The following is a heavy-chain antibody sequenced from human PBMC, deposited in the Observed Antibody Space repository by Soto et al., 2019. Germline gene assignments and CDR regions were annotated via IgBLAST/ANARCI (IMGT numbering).Heavy chain of an antibody. CDR2: ISSSSSTI. J-gene: IGHJ6*03. CDR3: ARDNRIAARKTYYYYMDV. D-gene: IGHD6-6*01. Sequence: EVQLVESGGGLVQPGGSLRLSCAASGFTFSSYSMNWVRQAPGKGLEWVSYISSSSSTIYYADSVKGRFTISRDNAKNSLYLQMNSLRAEDTAVYYCARDNRIAARKTYYYYMDVWGKGTPVTVSS. V-gene: IGHV3-48*01. CDR1: GFTFSSYS.